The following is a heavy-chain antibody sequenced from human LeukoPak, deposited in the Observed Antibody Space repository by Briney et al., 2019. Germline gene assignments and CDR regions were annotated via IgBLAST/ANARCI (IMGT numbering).Heavy chain of an antibody. J-gene: IGHJ4*02. V-gene: IGHV1-46*01. D-gene: IGHD6-19*01. CDR3: ARGYSSGWFLVDYFDY. CDR2: INPSGGST. CDR1: GYTFTSYY. Sequence: ASVKVSCKASGYTFTSYYIHWVRQAPGQGLEWMGIINPSGGSTSYAQKFQGRVSMTRDTSTSTVYMELSSLRSEDTAVYYCARGYSSGWFLVDYFDYWGQGTLVAVSS.